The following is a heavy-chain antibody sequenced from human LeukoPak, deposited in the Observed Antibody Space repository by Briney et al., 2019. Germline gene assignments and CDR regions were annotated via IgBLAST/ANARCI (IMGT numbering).Heavy chain of an antibody. CDR1: GDSISTYY. CDR2: IYYSGST. Sequence: SETLSLTCTVSGDSISTYYWSWIRQPPGKGLEWIVRIYYSGSTYYNPSLKRRVTISVDTSKNQFSLKLSSVTAADTAVYYCAREGAVYDSTGYNIGDFFDYWGQGTLVTVSS. D-gene: IGHD3-22*01. J-gene: IGHJ4*02. CDR3: AREGAVYDSTGYNIGDFFDY. V-gene: IGHV4-59*01.